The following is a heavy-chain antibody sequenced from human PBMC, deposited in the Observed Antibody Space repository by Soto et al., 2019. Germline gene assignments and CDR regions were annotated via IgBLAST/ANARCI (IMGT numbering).Heavy chain of an antibody. CDR1: GFTVSSNY. J-gene: IGHJ6*03. CDR2: IYSGGST. CDR3: AREGSSGWDPYYYYYMDV. D-gene: IGHD6-19*01. V-gene: IGHV3-53*04. Sequence: GGSLRLSCAASGFTVSSNYMSWVRQAPGKGLEWVSVIYSGGSTYYADSVKGRFTISRHNSKNTLYLQMNSLRAEDTAVYYCAREGSSGWDPYYYYYMDVWGKGTTVTVSS.